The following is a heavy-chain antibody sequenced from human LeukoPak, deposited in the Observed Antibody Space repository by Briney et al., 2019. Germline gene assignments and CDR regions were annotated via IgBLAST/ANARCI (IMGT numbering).Heavy chain of an antibody. D-gene: IGHD5-12*01. CDR2: LYNTGNT. Sequence: PGGSLRLSCAASGFTVNSNYLSWVRRAPGKGLEWVSTLYNTGNTYYANSVKGRFSISRDNSKNTLFLQMNSLRAEDTAVYYCTKATGYMVATVWDYWGQGTLVTVSS. CDR1: GFTVNSNY. CDR3: TKATGYMVATVWDY. J-gene: IGHJ4*02. V-gene: IGHV3-53*01.